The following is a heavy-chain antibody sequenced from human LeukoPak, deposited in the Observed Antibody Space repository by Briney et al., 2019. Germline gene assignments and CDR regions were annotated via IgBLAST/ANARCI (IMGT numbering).Heavy chain of an antibody. CDR1: GGSISSSSYY. V-gene: IGHV4-39*07. D-gene: IGHD3-9*01. J-gene: IGHJ5*02. CDR2: IYYSGST. CDR3: ARASRIVFGILTGYYHWFDP. Sequence: SETLSLTCTVSGGSISSSSYYWGWIRQPPGKGLEWIGSIYYSGSTYYNPSLKSRLTISVDKSKNQFSLKLSSVTAADTAVYYCARASRIVFGILTGYYHWFDPWGQGTLVTVSS.